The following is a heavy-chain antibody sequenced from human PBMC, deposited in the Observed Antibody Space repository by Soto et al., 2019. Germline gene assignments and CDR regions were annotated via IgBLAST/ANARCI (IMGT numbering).Heavy chain of an antibody. CDR3: AKVSVDGSSGSRVRQPFDY. CDR2: ISGTGSST. V-gene: IGHV3-23*01. CDR1: GFTFSSYA. Sequence: EVQLLESGGDLVQPGGSLRLSCAASGFTFSSYAMSWVRQGPGKGQEWVSGISGTGSSTYYADSVKGRFTISGDNYKNRLYLQMNSLRDEDTAGYLCAKVSVDGSSGSRVRQPFDYWGQGTLVTVSS. D-gene: IGHD2-15*01. J-gene: IGHJ4*02.